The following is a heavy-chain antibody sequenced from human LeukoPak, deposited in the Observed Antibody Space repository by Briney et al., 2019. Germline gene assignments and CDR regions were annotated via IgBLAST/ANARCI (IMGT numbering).Heavy chain of an antibody. V-gene: IGHV3-30*04. CDR3: ASGGYCSSTSCYCLDY. CDR1: GFTFSSYA. D-gene: IGHD2-2*01. CDR2: ISYDGSNK. Sequence: GGSLRLSCAASGFTFSSYAMHWVRQAPGKGLEWVAVISYDGSNKYYADSVKGRFTISRDNSKNTLYLQMNSLRAEDTAVYYCASGGYCSSTSCYCLDYWGQGTLATVSS. J-gene: IGHJ4*02.